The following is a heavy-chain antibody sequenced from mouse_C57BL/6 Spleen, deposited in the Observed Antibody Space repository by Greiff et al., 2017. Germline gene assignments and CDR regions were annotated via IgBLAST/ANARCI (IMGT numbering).Heavy chain of an antibody. CDR1: GYTFTSYW. CDR2: IDPSDSYT. Sequence: QVQLQQPGAELVMPGASVKLSCKASGYTFTSYWMHWVKQRPGQGLEWIGEIDPSDSYTNYNQKFKGKSTLTVDKSSSTAYMQLSSLTSEDSAVYYCARGNAGGLAYWGQGTLVTVSA. CDR3: ARGNAGGLAY. V-gene: IGHV1-69*01. J-gene: IGHJ3*01. D-gene: IGHD3-3*01.